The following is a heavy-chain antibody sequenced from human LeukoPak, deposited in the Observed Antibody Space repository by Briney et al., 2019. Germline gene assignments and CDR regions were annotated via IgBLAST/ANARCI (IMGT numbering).Heavy chain of an antibody. CDR1: GGSISSYY. CDR3: ARTDYGSGSSIDY. J-gene: IGHJ4*02. D-gene: IGHD3-10*01. CDR2: IYYSGST. V-gene: IGHV4-59*01. Sequence: PSETLSLTCTVSGGSISSYYWSWIRQPPGKGLEWIGYIYYSGSTNYNPSLKSRGTISVDTSKNQFSLKLSSVTAADTAVYYCARTDYGSGSSIDYWGQGTLVTVSS.